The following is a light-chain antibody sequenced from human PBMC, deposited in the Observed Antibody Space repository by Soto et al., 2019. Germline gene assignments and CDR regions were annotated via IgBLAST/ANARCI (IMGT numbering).Light chain of an antibody. V-gene: IGLV4-69*01. CDR1: SGHSSYA. CDR3: QTWGTGPWV. CDR2: FNSDGSH. Sequence: QPVLTQSPSASASLGASVKLTCTLSSGHSSYAIAWRQQQPENGPRYLMKFNSDGSHSKGDVIPDRFSGSSSGAERYLTISGLQYEDEADYYCQTWGTGPWVFGGGTKLTVL. J-gene: IGLJ3*02.